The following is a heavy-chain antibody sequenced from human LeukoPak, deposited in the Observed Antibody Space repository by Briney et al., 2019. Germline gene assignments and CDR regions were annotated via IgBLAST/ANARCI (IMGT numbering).Heavy chain of an antibody. CDR1: GFIVSSND. CDR3: ARDHYDFWSGYYYYMDV. V-gene: IGHV3-7*01. J-gene: IGHJ6*03. CDR2: IKQDGSEK. Sequence: GGSLRLSCAASGFIVSSNDMSWVRQAPGKGLEWVANIKQDGSEKYYVDSVKGRFTISRDNAKNSLYLQMNSLRAEDTAVYYCARDHYDFWSGYYYYMDVWGKGTTVTVSS. D-gene: IGHD3-3*01.